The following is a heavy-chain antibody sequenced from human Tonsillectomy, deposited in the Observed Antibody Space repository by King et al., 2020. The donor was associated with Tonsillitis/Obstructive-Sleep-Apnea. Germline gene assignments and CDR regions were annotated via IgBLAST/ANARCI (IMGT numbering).Heavy chain of an antibody. CDR1: GFTFDDYA. D-gene: IGHD6-6*01. V-gene: IGHV3-43*02. CDR3: VKDNWSRGIAARLGYYYHMDV. Sequence: VQLVESGGGVVQPGGSLRLSCAATGFTFDDYAMHWVRQAPGKGLEWVSLISGDGGRTYYADSVKGRFTISRDNSKNSLYLQMNSLRTEDSALFYCVKDNWSRGIAARLGYYYHMDVWGKGTTVTVSS. J-gene: IGHJ6*03. CDR2: ISGDGGRT.